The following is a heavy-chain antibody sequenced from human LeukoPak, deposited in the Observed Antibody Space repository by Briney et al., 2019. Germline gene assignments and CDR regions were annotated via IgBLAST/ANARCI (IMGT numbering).Heavy chain of an antibody. CDR1: GGSISSSNYY. Sequence: PSETLSLTCTVSGGSISSSNYYWGWIRQPPGKGLEWVANIRHDGGETYYVGSVKGRFTISRDNAKNSLYLQMNSLSAEDTAVYYCARPSFTQGSYFDYWGQGTLVTVSS. CDR3: ARPSFTQGSYFDY. D-gene: IGHD2-15*01. CDR2: IRHDGGET. V-gene: IGHV3-7*01. J-gene: IGHJ4*02.